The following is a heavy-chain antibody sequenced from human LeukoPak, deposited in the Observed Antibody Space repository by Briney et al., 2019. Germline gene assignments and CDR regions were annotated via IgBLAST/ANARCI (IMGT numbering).Heavy chain of an antibody. CDR3: ARVRNYYESSGYSPFDY. J-gene: IGHJ4*02. CDR1: GITFSTYS. V-gene: IGHV3-21*01. Sequence: AGGSLRLSCAASGITFSTYSMNWVRQAPGKGLEWVSSISSSSRYIYYADSVKGRFTISRDNAKNSLYLQMSSLRAEDTALYYCARVRNYYESSGYSPFDYWGRGTLVSVSS. CDR2: ISSSSRYI. D-gene: IGHD3-22*01.